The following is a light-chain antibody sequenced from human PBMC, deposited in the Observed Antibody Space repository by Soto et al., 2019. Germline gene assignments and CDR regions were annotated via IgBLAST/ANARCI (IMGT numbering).Light chain of an antibody. Sequence: QSVLTQPASVSGSPGQSITISCTGTNSDVGAYNYVSWYQQNPGKAPKLMIYDVNNRPSGVSNRFSGSKSGNTASLTISGLQAEEESDYYCISYTSSSLYVFGPWTKLTVL. CDR2: DVN. CDR1: NSDVGAYNY. CDR3: ISYTSSSLYV. V-gene: IGLV2-14*01. J-gene: IGLJ1*01.